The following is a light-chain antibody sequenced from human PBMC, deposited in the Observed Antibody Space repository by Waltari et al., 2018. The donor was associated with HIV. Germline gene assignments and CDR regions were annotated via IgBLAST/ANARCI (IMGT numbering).Light chain of an antibody. Sequence: QSILTQPPSVSGAPGQRVIISCTGSSSNIGAGYEVHWYQQLPGRAPKLLLVGNTNRPPGAPDRFSGSRAGASASLAITGLQADDEADYFCQSYDSSLSGSYVFGSGTKVTVL. CDR2: GNT. V-gene: IGLV1-40*01. J-gene: IGLJ1*01. CDR1: SSNIGAGYE. CDR3: QSYDSSLSGSYV.